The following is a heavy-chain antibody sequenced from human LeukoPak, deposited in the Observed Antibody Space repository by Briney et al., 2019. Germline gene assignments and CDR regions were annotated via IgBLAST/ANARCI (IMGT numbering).Heavy chain of an antibody. D-gene: IGHD6-6*01. Sequence: AEALKIFSWAAGYSFISYWICCGRRMPRKGREGMGRIDPCDSGTRYSPSFQGQVTISADKSISTDYLQWSSLKASDTAMYYCARRVYSSSSPSYYYYXMDVXXKGTTVTVX. J-gene: IGHJ6*03. V-gene: IGHV5-51*01. CDR2: IDPCDSGT. CDR1: GYSFISYW. CDR3: ARRVYSSSSPSYYYYXMDV.